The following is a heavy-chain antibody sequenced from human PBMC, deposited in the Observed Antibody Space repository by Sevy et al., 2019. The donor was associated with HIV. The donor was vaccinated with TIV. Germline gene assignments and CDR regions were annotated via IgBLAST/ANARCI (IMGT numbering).Heavy chain of an antibody. CDR1: GFTFSSYS. CDR3: ARAREGITGTFYYYGMDV. Sequence: GGSLRLSCAASGFTFSSYSMNWVRQAPGKGLEWVSYISSSSTIYYADSVKGRFTISRDNAKNSLYLQMNSLRAEDTAVYYCARAREGITGTFYYYGMDVWGQGTTVTVSS. CDR2: ISSSSTI. J-gene: IGHJ6*02. D-gene: IGHD1-20*01. V-gene: IGHV3-48*01.